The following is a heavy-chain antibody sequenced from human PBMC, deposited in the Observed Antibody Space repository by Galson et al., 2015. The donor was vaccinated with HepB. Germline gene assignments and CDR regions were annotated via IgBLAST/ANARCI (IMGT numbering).Heavy chain of an antibody. J-gene: IGHJ6*02. CDR1: GFTFGDYA. CDR3: ARDLGYGDYHYAGMDV. CDR2: IRSNTYGGTT. V-gene: IGHV3-49*04. Sequence: SLRLSCAASGFTFGDYAVSWVRQAPGKGLEWIGFIRSNTYGGTTEYAASVKGRFTISRDDSKSIAYLQMNSLKIEDTALYYCARDLGYGDYHYAGMDVWGQGTTVTISS. D-gene: IGHD4-17*01.